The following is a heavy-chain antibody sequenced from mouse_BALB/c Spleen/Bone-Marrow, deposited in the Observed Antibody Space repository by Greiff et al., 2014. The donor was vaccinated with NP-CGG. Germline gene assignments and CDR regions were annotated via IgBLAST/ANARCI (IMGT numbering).Heavy chain of an antibody. V-gene: IGHV1-66*01. Sequence: QVQLQQSGPELVKPGASVKISCKASGYSFTSYYIHWVKQRPGQGLEWIGWIFPGSGNTKYNEKFKGKATLTAVTSSSTAYMQLSSLTSEDSAVYFCARSGYVGNYPYFDYWGQGTTLTVSS. CDR1: GYSFTSYY. CDR3: ARSGYVGNYPYFDY. J-gene: IGHJ2*01. CDR2: IFPGSGNT. D-gene: IGHD2-1*01.